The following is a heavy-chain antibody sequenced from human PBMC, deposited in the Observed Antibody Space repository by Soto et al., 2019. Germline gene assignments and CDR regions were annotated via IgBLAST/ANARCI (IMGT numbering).Heavy chain of an antibody. CDR2: IYYSGST. V-gene: IGHV4-30-4*01. D-gene: IGHD3-10*01. CDR1: GGSISSGEYY. Sequence: QVHLQESGPGLVKPSQTLSLTCTVSGGSISSGEYYWSWIRQPPGKGLAWIGYIYYSGSTYYNPSLKSRVTISLDTSKNQFSLKLSSVAAADTAVYYCARFIVRSSGMDVWGQGTTVTVSS. J-gene: IGHJ6*02. CDR3: ARFIVRSSGMDV.